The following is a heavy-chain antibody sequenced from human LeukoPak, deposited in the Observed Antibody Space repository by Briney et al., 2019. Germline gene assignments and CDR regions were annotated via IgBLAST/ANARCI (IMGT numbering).Heavy chain of an antibody. CDR3: ARDYPEPLGIAVAGRMGY. J-gene: IGHJ4*02. D-gene: IGHD6-19*01. Sequence: GASVKVSFKASGYTFTGYYMHWVRQAPGQGLEWMGWINPNSGGTNYAQKFQGRVTMTRDTSISTAYMELSRLRSDDTAVYYCARDYPEPLGIAVAGRMGYWGQGTLVTVSS. CDR2: INPNSGGT. CDR1: GYTFTGYY. V-gene: IGHV1-2*02.